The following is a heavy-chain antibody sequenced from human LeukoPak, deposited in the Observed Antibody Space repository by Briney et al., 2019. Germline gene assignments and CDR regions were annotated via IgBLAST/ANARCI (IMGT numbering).Heavy chain of an antibody. CDR1: GFTFSDYY. CDR3: ARGKRGYSFGDY. D-gene: IGHD5-18*01. CDR2: ISSSGSHT. J-gene: IGHJ4*02. V-gene: IGHV3-11*06. Sequence: GGSLRLSCAASGFTFSDYYMTWIRQAPGKGLEWVSYISSSGSHTNYADSVKGRFTISRDNAKNSLYLQMNSLRADDTAVYYCARGKRGYSFGDYWGQGTLVTVSS.